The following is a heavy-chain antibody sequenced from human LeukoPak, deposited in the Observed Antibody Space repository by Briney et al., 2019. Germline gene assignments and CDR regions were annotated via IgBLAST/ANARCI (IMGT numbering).Heavy chain of an antibody. CDR2: IYYSGIT. J-gene: IGHJ4*02. CDR1: GGSISSYY. D-gene: IGHD3-10*01. CDR3: ARGGDYYGSGSYYTDY. Sequence: PSETLSLTCTVSGGSISSYYCSWIRQPPGKGLEWIGYIYYSGITNYNPSLKSRVTISVDTSKNQFSLKLSSVTAADTAVYYCARGGDYYGSGSYYTDYWGQGTLVTVSS. V-gene: IGHV4-59*01.